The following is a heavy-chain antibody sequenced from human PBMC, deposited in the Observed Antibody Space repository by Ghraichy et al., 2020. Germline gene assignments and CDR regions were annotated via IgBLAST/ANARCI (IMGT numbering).Heavy chain of an antibody. CDR1: GFVFHHYW. Sequence: GGSLRLSCAASGFVFHHYWMTWVRQAPGKGLEWVSNIKPDGTEAFYLDSVKDRFTFSRDNTETSLVLQLRNLRAEDTAIYYCARSGGYGWDHWGQGTRVTVSS. V-gene: IGHV3-7*03. CDR2: IKPDGTEA. J-gene: IGHJ4*02. CDR3: ARSGGYGWDH. D-gene: IGHD3-22*01.